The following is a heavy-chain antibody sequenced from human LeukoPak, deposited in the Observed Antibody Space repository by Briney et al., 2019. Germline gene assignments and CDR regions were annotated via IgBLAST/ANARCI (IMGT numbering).Heavy chain of an antibody. V-gene: IGHV4-38-2*01. J-gene: IGHJ6*03. CDR2: IYHSGST. CDR1: GYSISSGYY. D-gene: IGHD5-24*01. Sequence: KSSETLSLTCAVSGYSISSGYYWGWIRQPPGKGLEWIGSIYHSGSTYYNPSLKSRVTISVDTSKNQFSLKLSPVTAADTAVYYCARAGMATIPYYYYYYYMDAWGKGTTVTVSS. CDR3: ARAGMATIPYYYYYYYMDA.